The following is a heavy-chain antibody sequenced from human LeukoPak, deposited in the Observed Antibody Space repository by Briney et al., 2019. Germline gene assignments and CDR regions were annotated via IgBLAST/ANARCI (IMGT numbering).Heavy chain of an antibody. CDR3: ARYSGSYPD. CDR1: GFTVSGNY. D-gene: IGHD1-26*01. V-gene: IGHV3-66*01. CDR2: IYSGGTT. J-gene: IGHJ4*02. Sequence: PGGSLRLSCTASGFTVSGNYMSWVRQAPGKGLEWVSLIYSGGTTYYADSVKGRFTISRDTSKNTLYLQVDSLKAEDTAVYYCARYSGSYPDWGQGTLVTVSS.